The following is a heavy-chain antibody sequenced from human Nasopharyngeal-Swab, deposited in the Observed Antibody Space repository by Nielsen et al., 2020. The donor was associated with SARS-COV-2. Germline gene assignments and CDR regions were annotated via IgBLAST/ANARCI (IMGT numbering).Heavy chain of an antibody. CDR1: GDSVSNDRAA. V-gene: IGHV6-1*01. CDR3: ARIQQQLPGIV. D-gene: IGHD6-13*01. CDR2: TWYRSKWNY. Sequence: SETLSLTCAISGDSVSNDRAAWSWIRQSPSRGLEWLGRTWYRSKWNYDYATSLSGPLTVSPDTAKNQFSLHLNSVTPDDTAVYYCARIQQQLPGIVWGQGTMVIVSS. J-gene: IGHJ3*01.